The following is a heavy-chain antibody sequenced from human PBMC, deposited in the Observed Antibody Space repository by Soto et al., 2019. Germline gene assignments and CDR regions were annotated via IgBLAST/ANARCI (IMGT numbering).Heavy chain of an antibody. CDR2: ISYDGSNK. Sequence: GGSLRLSCAASGFTFSSYAMHWVRQAPGKGLEWVAVISYDGSNKYYADSVKGRFTISRDNSKNTLYLQMNSLRAEDTAVYYCARDLRSGNGLDVWGKGTTVTVSS. CDR1: GFTFSSYA. V-gene: IGHV3-30-3*01. D-gene: IGHD1-1*01. J-gene: IGHJ6*04. CDR3: ARDLRSGNGLDV.